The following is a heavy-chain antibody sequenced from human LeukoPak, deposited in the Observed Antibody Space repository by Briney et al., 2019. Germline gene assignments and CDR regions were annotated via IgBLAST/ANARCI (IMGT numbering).Heavy chain of an antibody. CDR1: GFTFSSYN. D-gene: IGHD5-18*01. Sequence: GGSLRLSCAASGFTFSSYNMNWVRQAPGKGLEWVAFIRYDGSNKYYADSVKGRFTISRDNSKNTLYLQMNSLRAEDTAVYYCAKSKRGYSYGQSWGQGTLVTVSS. J-gene: IGHJ4*02. V-gene: IGHV3-30*02. CDR2: IRYDGSNK. CDR3: AKSKRGYSYGQS.